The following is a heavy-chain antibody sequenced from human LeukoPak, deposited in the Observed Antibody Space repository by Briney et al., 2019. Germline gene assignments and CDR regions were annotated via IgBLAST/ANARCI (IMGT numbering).Heavy chain of an antibody. CDR2: ISTNGGST. CDR1: GLIFSNYD. CDR3: ARSEGTTETMFDY. V-gene: IGHV3-64*01. D-gene: IGHD4-17*01. J-gene: IGHJ4*02. Sequence: GGSLRLSCAPSGLIFSNYDMHWVRQAPGKGLEYVSHISTNGGSTYYAISVKGRFTISRDNSKNTLYLQMGSLRAEDMAEYYCARSEGTTETMFDYWGQGTLVTVSS.